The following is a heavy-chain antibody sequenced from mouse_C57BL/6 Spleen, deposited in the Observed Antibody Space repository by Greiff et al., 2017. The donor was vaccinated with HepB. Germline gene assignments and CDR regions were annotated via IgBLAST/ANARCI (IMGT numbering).Heavy chain of an antibody. CDR2: IDPSDSYT. D-gene: IGHD2-1*01. CDR3: ARGDLLIYAMDY. J-gene: IGHJ4*01. Sequence: QVQLKQPGAELVKPGASVKLSCKASGYTFTSYWMQWVKQRPGQGLEWIGEIDPSDSYTNYNQKFKGKATLTVDTSSSTAYMQLSSLTSEDSAVYYYARGDLLIYAMDYWGPGTSVTVSS. CDR1: GYTFTSYW. V-gene: IGHV1-50*01.